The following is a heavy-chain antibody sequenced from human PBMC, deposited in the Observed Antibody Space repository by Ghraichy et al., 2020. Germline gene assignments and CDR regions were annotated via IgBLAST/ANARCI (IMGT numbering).Heavy chain of an antibody. CDR2: ISSSSSTI. J-gene: IGHJ6*02. V-gene: IGHV3-48*02. Sequence: GGSLRLSCAASGFTFSSYSMNWVRQAPGKGLEWVSYISSSSSTIYYADSVKGRFTISRDNAKNSLYLQMNSLRDEDTAVYYCARDTNYGENNYYYYGMDVWGQGTTVTVSS. CDR3: ARDTNYGENNYYYYGMDV. CDR1: GFTFSSYS. D-gene: IGHD4-17*01.